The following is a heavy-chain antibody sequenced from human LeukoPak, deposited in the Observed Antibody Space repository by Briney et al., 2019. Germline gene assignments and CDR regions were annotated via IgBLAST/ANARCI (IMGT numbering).Heavy chain of an antibody. CDR2: INHSGST. CDR3: ARTTGIGMDV. CDR1: GGSFSGYY. Sequence: SETLSLTCAVYGGSFSGYYWSWIRQPPGKGLEWIGEINHSGSTNYNPSLTSRVTISVDTSKNQFSLKLSSVTAADTAVYYCARTTGIGMDVWGKGTTVTVSS. D-gene: IGHD1-14*01. J-gene: IGHJ6*04. V-gene: IGHV4-34*01.